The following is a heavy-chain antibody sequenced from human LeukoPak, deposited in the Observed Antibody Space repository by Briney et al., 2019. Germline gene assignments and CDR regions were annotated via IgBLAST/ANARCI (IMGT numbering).Heavy chain of an antibody. CDR3: ARELHGLGSIRDGGFGY. CDR1: GGFISDNHYY. V-gene: IGHV4-39*07. D-gene: IGHD3-10*01. Sequence: SETLSLTCTVSGGFISDNHYYWAWIRQPPGKGLEWIGSIYYSETTYYNPSLKSRVTISVDTSKNQFSLKVSSVTAADTAVFYCARELHGLGSIRDGGFGYWGQGTLVTVSS. J-gene: IGHJ4*02. CDR2: IYYSETT.